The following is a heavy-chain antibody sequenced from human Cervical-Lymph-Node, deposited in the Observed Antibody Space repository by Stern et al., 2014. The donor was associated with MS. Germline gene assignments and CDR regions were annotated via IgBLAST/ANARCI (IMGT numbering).Heavy chain of an antibody. CDR1: GGSISTYY. CDR2: IYYMGDT. CDR3: ARDDGFSGYDS. V-gene: IGHV4-59*01. J-gene: IGHJ5*01. D-gene: IGHD5-12*01. Sequence: QLQLQESGPGLVKPSETLSLTCLISGGSISTYYWSWVRQPPGKGLEGIGNIYYMGDTKYKPSLKSRVAMSVDTSKNQFSLKLGSVTAADTAFYYCARDDGFSGYDSWGQGTLVTVSS.